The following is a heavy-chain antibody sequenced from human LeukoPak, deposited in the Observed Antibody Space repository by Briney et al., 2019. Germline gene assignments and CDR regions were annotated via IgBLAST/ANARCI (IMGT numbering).Heavy chain of an antibody. CDR1: GYTFTSYG. Sequence: GASVKVSCKASGYTFTSYGISWVRQAPGQGLEWMGIINPSGGSTSYAQKFQGRVTMTRDTSTSTVYMELSSLRAEDTAVYYCAKTPGAAAVDYYYYYMDVWGKGTTVTVSS. J-gene: IGHJ6*03. V-gene: IGHV1-46*01. CDR2: INPSGGST. CDR3: AKTPGAAAVDYYYYYMDV. D-gene: IGHD6-13*01.